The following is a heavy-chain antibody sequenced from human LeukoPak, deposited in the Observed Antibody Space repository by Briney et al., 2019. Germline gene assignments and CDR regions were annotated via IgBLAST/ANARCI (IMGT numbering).Heavy chain of an antibody. J-gene: IGHJ4*02. CDR2: INPNSGGT. Sequence: ASVKVSCKASGYTFTGYYMHWVRQAPGQGLEWMGWINPNSGGTNYAQKFRGKVTMTRDTSISTAYMELSRLRSDDTAVYYCARDVAPSYCYYDSSGYPDYWGQGTLVTVSS. CDR1: GYTFTGYY. D-gene: IGHD3-22*01. V-gene: IGHV1-2*02. CDR3: ARDVAPSYCYYDSSGYPDY.